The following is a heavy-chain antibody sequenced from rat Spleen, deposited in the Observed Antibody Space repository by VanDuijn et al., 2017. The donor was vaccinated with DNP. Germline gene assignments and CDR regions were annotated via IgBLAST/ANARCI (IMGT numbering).Heavy chain of an antibody. CDR2: ISYDGGST. Sequence: EVQLVESGGGLVQPGRSLKLSCAASGFTFSDYNMAWVRQAPTKGLEWIAYISYDGGSTYYGDSVKGRCTISRDNAKSTLYLQMNSLRSEDMATYYCARQNYGYKRYFDYWGQGVMVTVSS. CDR3: ARQNYGYKRYFDY. J-gene: IGHJ2*01. V-gene: IGHV5-22*01. D-gene: IGHD1-9*01. CDR1: GFTFSDYN.